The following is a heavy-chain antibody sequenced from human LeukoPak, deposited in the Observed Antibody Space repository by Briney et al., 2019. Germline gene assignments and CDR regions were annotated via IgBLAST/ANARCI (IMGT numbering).Heavy chain of an antibody. CDR3: AVVADTSGWPVAGLYYYGMDV. J-gene: IGHJ6*02. CDR2: VYDSGCT. Sequence: SETLSLTCTVSGVSISIYYWCWIPRPPGKGLVWIGYVYDSGCTNYIPSLKSRLTISLDTSKTQFSLMLTSVTAADTAVYYYAVVADTSGWPVAGLYYYGMDVWGQGTTVIVSS. CDR1: GVSISIYY. V-gene: IGHV4-59*12. D-gene: IGHD6-19*01.